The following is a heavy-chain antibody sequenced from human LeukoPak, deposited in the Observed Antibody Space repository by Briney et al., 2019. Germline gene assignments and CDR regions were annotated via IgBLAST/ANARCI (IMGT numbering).Heavy chain of an antibody. V-gene: IGHV4-34*01. Sequence: SETLSLTCAVYGGSFSGYYWSWIRQPPGKGLEWIGEINHSGSTNYNQSLKSRVTISVDTSKNQFSLKLSSVTAADTAVYYCARDDYDILTGHYGMDVWGQGTTVTVSS. CDR1: GGSFSGYY. J-gene: IGHJ6*02. CDR2: INHSGST. D-gene: IGHD3-9*01. CDR3: ARDDYDILTGHYGMDV.